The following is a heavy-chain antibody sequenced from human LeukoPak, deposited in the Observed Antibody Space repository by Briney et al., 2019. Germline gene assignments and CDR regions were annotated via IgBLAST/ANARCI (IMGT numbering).Heavy chain of an antibody. D-gene: IGHD2-15*01. Sequence: GASVKVSCKASGYTFTSYYMHWVRQAPGQGLEWMGIINPSGGSTSYAQKFQGRVTMTRDTSTSTVYMELSSLRSEDTAVYYCARGYCSGGSCYGRNYFDYWGQGTLVTVSS. CDR3: ARGYCSGGSCYGRNYFDY. V-gene: IGHV1-46*01. J-gene: IGHJ4*02. CDR2: INPSGGST. CDR1: GYTFTSYY.